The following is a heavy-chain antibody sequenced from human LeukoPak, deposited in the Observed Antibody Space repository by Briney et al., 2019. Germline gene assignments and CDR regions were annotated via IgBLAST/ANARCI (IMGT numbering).Heavy chain of an antibody. J-gene: IGHJ6*02. D-gene: IGHD1-7*01. V-gene: IGHV1-2*06. CDR3: AREQGNRITGTTGSDMDV. CDR2: INPNSGGT. Sequence: ASVKVSCKASGYTFTGYHMHWVRQAPGQGLEWMGRINPNSGGTNYAQKFQGRVTMTRDTSISTAYMELSRLRSDDTAVYYCAREQGNRITGTTGSDMDVRGQGTTVTVSS. CDR1: GYTFTGYH.